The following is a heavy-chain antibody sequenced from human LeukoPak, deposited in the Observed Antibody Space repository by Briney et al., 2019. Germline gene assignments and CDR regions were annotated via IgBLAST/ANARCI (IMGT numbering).Heavy chain of an antibody. CDR2: IYPDDSET. Sequence: GESLKISCKGSGYTFTNYWIGWGRQMPGKGLEWMGIIYPDDSETAFSPSFQGQVTISADKSINTAFLQWSSLKASDTAMYYCARSQDSSSDAFDVWGQGTLVTVSS. V-gene: IGHV5-51*01. CDR3: ARSQDSSSDAFDV. J-gene: IGHJ3*01. D-gene: IGHD6-13*01. CDR1: GYTFTNYW.